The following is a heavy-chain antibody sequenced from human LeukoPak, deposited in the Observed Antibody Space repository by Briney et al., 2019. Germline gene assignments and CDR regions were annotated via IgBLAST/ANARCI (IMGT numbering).Heavy chain of an antibody. CDR1: GYTFTSYG. Sequence: ASVKVSCKASGYTFTSYGISWVRQAPGQGLEWMGWISAYNGNTNYAQKLQGRVTMTTDTSTSTAYMELRSLRSDDTAVYYCARDPYDILTGYYDPWGQGTLVTVSS. D-gene: IGHD3-9*01. CDR3: ARDPYDILTGYYDP. J-gene: IGHJ5*02. V-gene: IGHV1-18*01. CDR2: ISAYNGNT.